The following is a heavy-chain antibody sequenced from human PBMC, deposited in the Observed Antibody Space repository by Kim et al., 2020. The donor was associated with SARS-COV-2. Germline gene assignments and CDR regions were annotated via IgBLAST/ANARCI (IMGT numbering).Heavy chain of an antibody. J-gene: IGHJ4*02. D-gene: IGHD3-22*01. CDR2: IKRDGSKI. V-gene: IGHV3-7*03. Sequence: GGSLRLSCAASGFSFRDYWMTWVRQAPGKGLEWVANIKRDGSKIYYADSVKGRFSISRDNAKSSVYLEMNSLRVEDTAVYYCARDRGLEVVAIGYWGQGILVTVAT. CDR3: ARDRGLEVVAIGY. CDR1: GFSFRDYW.